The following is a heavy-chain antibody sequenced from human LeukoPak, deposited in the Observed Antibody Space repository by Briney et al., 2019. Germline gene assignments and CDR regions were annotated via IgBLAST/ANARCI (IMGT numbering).Heavy chain of an antibody. CDR2: ISSDGANQ. J-gene: IGHJ3*01. Sequence: GGSLRLSCAASGFTFSDYWMHWVRQAPGKGLEWVAIISSDGANQYYADSVKGRFTISRDSSKNTIYLQMNSLRTADTAVYYCAREPFGPNIFDFWGQGTVVSVPS. CDR1: GFTFSDYW. D-gene: IGHD2/OR15-2a*01. CDR3: AREPFGPNIFDF. V-gene: IGHV3-30*03.